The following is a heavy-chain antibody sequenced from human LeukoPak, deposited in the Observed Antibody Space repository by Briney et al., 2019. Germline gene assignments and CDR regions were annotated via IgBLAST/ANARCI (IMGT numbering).Heavy chain of an antibody. J-gene: IGHJ5*02. Sequence: SETLSLTCTVSGGSISSSSYYWGWIRQPPGKGLEWIGSIYYSGSTYYNPSLKSRVTISVDTSENQFSLKLSSVTAADTAVYYCARDSRWPEDRVNWFDPWGQGTLVTVSS. V-gene: IGHV4-39*07. CDR2: IYYSGST. CDR3: ARDSRWPEDRVNWFDP. CDR1: GGSISSSSYY. D-gene: IGHD5-24*01.